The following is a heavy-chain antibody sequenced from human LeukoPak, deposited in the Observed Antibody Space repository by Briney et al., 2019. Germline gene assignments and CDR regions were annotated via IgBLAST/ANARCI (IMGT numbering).Heavy chain of an antibody. J-gene: IGHJ4*02. CDR1: GFTFSSYA. D-gene: IGHD1-26*01. CDR3: AKEIQPPVGDY. Sequence: GGSLRLSCAASGFTFSSYAMHWVRQAPGKGLEWVAVISYDGSNKYYADSVKGRFTISRDNSKNTLYLQMNSLRAEDTAVYYCAKEIQPPVGDYWGQGTLVTVSS. CDR2: ISYDGSNK. V-gene: IGHV3-30-3*01.